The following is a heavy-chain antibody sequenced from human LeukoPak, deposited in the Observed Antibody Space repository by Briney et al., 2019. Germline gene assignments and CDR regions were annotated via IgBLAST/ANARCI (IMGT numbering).Heavy chain of an antibody. D-gene: IGHD6-6*01. CDR1: GGSISSYY. J-gene: IGHJ5*02. V-gene: IGHV4-34*01. CDR2: INRSGST. Sequence: PSETLSLTCTVSGGSISSYYWSWFRQPPGKGLEWIGEINRSGSTNYNSSLSLKSRVTISVDTSKNQFSLKLSSVTAADTAVYYCAVSAAALFDPWGQGTLVTVSS. CDR3: AVSAAALFDP.